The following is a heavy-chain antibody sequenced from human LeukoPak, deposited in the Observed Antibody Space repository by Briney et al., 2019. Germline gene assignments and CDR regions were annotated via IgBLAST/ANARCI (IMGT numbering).Heavy chain of an antibody. CDR3: AKIIGGYLGGRDY. D-gene: IGHD3-22*01. J-gene: IGHJ4*02. CDR2: ISGSGGST. CDR1: GFTFSSYS. Sequence: GGSLRLSCAASGFTFSSYSMNWVRQAPGKGLEWVSAISGSGGSTYYADSVKGRFTISRDNSKNTLYLQMNSLRAEDTAVYYCAKIIGGYLGGRDYWGQGTLVTVSS. V-gene: IGHV3-23*01.